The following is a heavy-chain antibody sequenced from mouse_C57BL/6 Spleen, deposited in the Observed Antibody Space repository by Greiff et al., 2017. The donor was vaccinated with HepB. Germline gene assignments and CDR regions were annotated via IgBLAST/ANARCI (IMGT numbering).Heavy chain of an antibody. J-gene: IGHJ4*01. Sequence: VQVVESGPELVKPGASVKISCKASGYSFTSYYIHWVKQRPGQGLEWIGWIYPGSGNTKYNEKFKGKATLTADTSSSTAYMQLSSLTSEDSAVYYCAKEGYGNYAYAMDYWGQGTSVTVSS. D-gene: IGHD2-10*02. CDR2: IYPGSGNT. V-gene: IGHV1-66*01. CDR1: GYSFTSYY. CDR3: AKEGYGNYAYAMDY.